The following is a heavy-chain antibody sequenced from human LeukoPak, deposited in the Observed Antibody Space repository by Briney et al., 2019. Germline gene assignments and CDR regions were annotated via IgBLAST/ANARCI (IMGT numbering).Heavy chain of an antibody. CDR2: ISSSGSTI. Sequence: GGSLRLSCAASGFTFSDYYMSWIRQAPGKGLEWVSYISSSGSTIYYADSVKGRFTISRDNSENTLYLQMGGLRAEDTAVYYCAKGTGDTGYYFDYWGQGTLVTVSS. V-gene: IGHV3-11*01. J-gene: IGHJ4*02. CDR1: GFTFSDYY. CDR3: AKGTGDTGYYFDY. D-gene: IGHD7-27*01.